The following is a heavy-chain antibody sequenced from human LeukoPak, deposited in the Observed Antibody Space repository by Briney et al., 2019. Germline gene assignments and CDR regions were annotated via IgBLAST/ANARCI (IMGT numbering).Heavy chain of an antibody. CDR3: ANFGTTVDY. Sequence: PGGSLRLSCAASGVTLSSYAMSWARQAPGKGLEWVLAISGSGGSTYYADSVKGRFTISRDNSKNTLYLQMNSLRAEDTAVYYCANFGTTVDYWGQGTLVTVSS. V-gene: IGHV3-23*01. D-gene: IGHD1-1*01. CDR2: ISGSGGST. CDR1: GVTLSSYA. J-gene: IGHJ4*02.